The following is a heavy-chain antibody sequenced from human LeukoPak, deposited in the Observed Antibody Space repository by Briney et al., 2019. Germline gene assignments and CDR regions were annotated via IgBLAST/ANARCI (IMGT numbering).Heavy chain of an antibody. CDR1: GYTFNDYY. V-gene: IGHV1-2*02. CDR2: INPNSGDT. CDR3: ARDGSLDV. D-gene: IGHD6-13*01. J-gene: IGHJ6*02. Sequence: ASVKVSCKAFGYTFNDYYMHWTRQAPGQGPEWMGWINPNSGDTNYAQKLQGRVTMTRDTSISTTYMELSRLRFDDTAVYYCARDGSLDVWGQGTTVTVSS.